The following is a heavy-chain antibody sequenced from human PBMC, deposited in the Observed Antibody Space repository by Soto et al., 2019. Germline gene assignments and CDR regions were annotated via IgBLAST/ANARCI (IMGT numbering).Heavy chain of an antibody. D-gene: IGHD6-13*01. Sequence: QAQVVQSGAEVRKPGSSVKLSCKASESTFNSYAIAWVRQAPGQGLEWMGGIIPYYNTLNYAQKFQDRVTITADDSTNTVYMELSSLRSDDTAVYFCASGASRWYPYLFDSWAQGTLVTVSS. V-gene: IGHV1-69*01. CDR1: ESTFNSYA. CDR3: ASGASRWYPYLFDS. J-gene: IGHJ4*02. CDR2: IIPYYNTL.